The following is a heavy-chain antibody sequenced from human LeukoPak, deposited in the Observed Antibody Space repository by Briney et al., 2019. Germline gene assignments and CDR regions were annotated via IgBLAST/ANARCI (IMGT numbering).Heavy chain of an antibody. J-gene: IGHJ4*02. CDR1: GYSFTDHY. V-gene: IGHV1-2*02. CDR2: IHPKTGVT. Sequence: ASVKVSCKASGYSFTDHYLHWLRQAPRQGPEWMAWIHPKTGVTNYAERFQGRLSLTRDTSISTLYMELNSLTSDDTAVYYCARDHNWGPDYWGQGTLVSVSS. D-gene: IGHD7-27*01. CDR3: ARDHNWGPDY.